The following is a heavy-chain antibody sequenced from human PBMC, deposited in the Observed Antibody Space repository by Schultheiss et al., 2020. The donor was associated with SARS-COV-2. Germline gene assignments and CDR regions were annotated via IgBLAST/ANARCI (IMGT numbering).Heavy chain of an antibody. CDR1: GFTFSSYW. J-gene: IGHJ4*02. CDR3: AKDRVQQLVYYFDY. V-gene: IGHV3-7*03. D-gene: IGHD6-13*01. Sequence: GGSLRLSCAASGFTFSSYWMSWVRQAPGKGLEWVANIKQDGSEKYYVDSVKGRFTISRDNAKNTLYLQMKSLRAEDTAVYYCAKDRVQQLVYYFDYWGQGTLVTVSS. CDR2: IKQDGSEK.